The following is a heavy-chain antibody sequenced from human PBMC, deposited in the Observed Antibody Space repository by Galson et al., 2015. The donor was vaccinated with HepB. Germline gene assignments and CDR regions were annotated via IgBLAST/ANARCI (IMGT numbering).Heavy chain of an antibody. Sequence: SVKVSCKASGGTFSSYTITWVRQAPGQGLEWMGRIIPILGIANYAQKFQGRISITADTSTSTAYMDLSSLRSEDTAVYYCARDSVLLPPYYYYGMDVWGQGTTVTVSS. J-gene: IGHJ6*02. CDR2: IIPILGIA. CDR3: ARDSVLLPPYYYYGMDV. D-gene: IGHD2-8*01. CDR1: GGTFSSYT. V-gene: IGHV1-69*04.